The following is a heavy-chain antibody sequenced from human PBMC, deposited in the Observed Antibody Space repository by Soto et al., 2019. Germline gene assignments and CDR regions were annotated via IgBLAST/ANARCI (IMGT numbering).Heavy chain of an antibody. Sequence: GGALRLSCAESGFTFSSYGMHWVRQAPGKGLEWVAVIWYDGSNKYYADSVKGRFTISRDNSKNTLYLQMNSLRAEDTAVYYCARDGSTSSLSDDAFDIWGQGTMVTVSS. J-gene: IGHJ3*02. V-gene: IGHV3-33*01. D-gene: IGHD2-2*01. CDR2: IWYDGSNK. CDR3: ARDGSTSSLSDDAFDI. CDR1: GFTFSSYG.